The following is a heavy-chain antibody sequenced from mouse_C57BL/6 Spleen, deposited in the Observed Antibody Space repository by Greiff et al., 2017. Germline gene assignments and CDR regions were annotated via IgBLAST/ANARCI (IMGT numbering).Heavy chain of an antibody. CDR3: ARDDGYGGDY. J-gene: IGHJ2*01. CDR1: GFTFSSYA. D-gene: IGHD2-3*01. V-gene: IGHV5-4*01. Sequence: EVKLEESGGGLVKPGGSLKLSCAASGFTFSSYAMSWVRQTPEKRLEWVATISDGGSYTYYPDNVKGRFTISRDNAKNNLYLQMSHLKSEDTAMYYCARDDGYGGDYWGQGTTLTVSS. CDR2: ISDGGSYT.